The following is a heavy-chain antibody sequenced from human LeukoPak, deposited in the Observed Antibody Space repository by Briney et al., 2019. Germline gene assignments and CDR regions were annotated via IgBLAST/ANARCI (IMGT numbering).Heavy chain of an antibody. J-gene: IGHJ4*02. D-gene: IGHD6-19*01. CDR1: GFTFSRYA. V-gene: IGHV3-64*01. Sequence: GGSLRLSCAASGFTFSRYAMHWVRQAPGKGLEYVSAISSNGGSTYYANSVKGRFTISRDNSKNTLYLQMGSLRAEDMAVYYCARDRYSSGWNYFDYWGQGTLVTVSS. CDR2: ISSNGGST. CDR3: ARDRYSSGWNYFDY.